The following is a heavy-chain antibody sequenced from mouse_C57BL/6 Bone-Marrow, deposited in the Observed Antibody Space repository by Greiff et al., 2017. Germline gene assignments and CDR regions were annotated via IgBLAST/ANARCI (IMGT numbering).Heavy chain of an antibody. D-gene: IGHD1-1*01. V-gene: IGHV5-4*01. Sequence: EVQLVESGGGLVKPGGSLKLSCAASGFTFSSYAMSWVRQTPGKRLEWVATISDGGSYTNYPDNVKGRFTFSRDNAKNNLYLQMSHLKSEDTAVYYCARDSADYYNYWGQGTTLTVSS. J-gene: IGHJ2*01. CDR1: GFTFSSYA. CDR2: ISDGGSYT. CDR3: ARDSADYYNY.